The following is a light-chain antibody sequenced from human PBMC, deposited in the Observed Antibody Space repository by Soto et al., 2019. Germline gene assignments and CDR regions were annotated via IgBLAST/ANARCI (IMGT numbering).Light chain of an antibody. CDR3: QKYHSAPRT. CDR2: GAS. Sequence: DIQMTQSPSSLSASVGDRVTITCRANQDISYYLAWYQQKQGKVPKLLIYGASTLQSGVSSRFSGSGSGTDFTLTISSLQPEDIATYYCQKYHSAPRTFGQGTKVEIK. J-gene: IGKJ1*01. CDR1: QDISYY. V-gene: IGKV1-27*01.